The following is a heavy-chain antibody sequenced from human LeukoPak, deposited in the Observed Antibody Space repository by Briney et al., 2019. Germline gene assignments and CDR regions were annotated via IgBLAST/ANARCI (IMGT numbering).Heavy chain of an antibody. V-gene: IGHV1-2*02. J-gene: IGHJ4*02. CDR2: INPNSGGT. CDR1: GYTFTGYY. Sequence: ASVKVSCKASGYTFTGYYMHWVRQAPGQGLEWMGWINPNSGGTNYAQKFQGRVTMTRDTSISTAYMELSRLRSDDTAVYYCARDRGYSSSWSDYWGQGTQVTVSS. CDR3: ARDRGYSSSWSDY. D-gene: IGHD6-13*01.